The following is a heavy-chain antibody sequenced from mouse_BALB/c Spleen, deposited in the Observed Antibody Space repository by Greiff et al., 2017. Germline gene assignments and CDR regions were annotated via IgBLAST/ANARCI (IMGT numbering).Heavy chain of an antibody. D-gene: IGHD1-1*01. CDR3: ARKPYYYGSSYGGNYYAMDY. Sequence: VKLVESGPGLVQPSQSLSITCTVSGFSLTSYGVHWVRQSPGKGLEWLGVIWSGGSTDYNAAFISRLSISKDNSKSQVFFKMNSLQANDTAIYYCARKPYYYGSSYGGNYYAMDYWGQGTSVTVSS. CDR1: GFSLTSYG. J-gene: IGHJ4*01. CDR2: IWSGGST. V-gene: IGHV2-2*02.